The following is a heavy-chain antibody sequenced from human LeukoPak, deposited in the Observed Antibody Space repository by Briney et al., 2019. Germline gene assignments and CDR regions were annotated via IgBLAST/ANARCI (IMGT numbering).Heavy chain of an antibody. D-gene: IGHD3-22*01. Sequence: PGGSLRLSCAASGFTFSSYAMSWVRQAPGKGLEWVSAISGSGGSTYYADSVKGRFTISRDNAKNSLYLQMNSLRAEDTAVYYCARDSYYDSSGYYPYYFDYWGQGTLVTVSS. CDR3: ARDSYYDSSGYYPYYFDY. V-gene: IGHV3-23*01. CDR1: GFTFSSYA. CDR2: ISGSGGST. J-gene: IGHJ4*02.